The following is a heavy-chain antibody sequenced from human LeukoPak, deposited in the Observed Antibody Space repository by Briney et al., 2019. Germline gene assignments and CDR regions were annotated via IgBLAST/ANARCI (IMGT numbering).Heavy chain of an antibody. J-gene: IGHJ4*02. D-gene: IGHD5-24*01. CDR3: ARNRDDYNLVFDY. CDR1: GGSISSGSYY. CDR2: IYTSGST. V-gene: IGHV4-61*02. Sequence: PSETLSLTCTVSGGSISSGSYYWNWIRQPAGKGLEWIGRIYTSGSTNYNPSLKSRVTISVDTSKNQFSLNLSSVTAADTAVYYCARNRDDYNLVFDYWGQKTLFTVSS.